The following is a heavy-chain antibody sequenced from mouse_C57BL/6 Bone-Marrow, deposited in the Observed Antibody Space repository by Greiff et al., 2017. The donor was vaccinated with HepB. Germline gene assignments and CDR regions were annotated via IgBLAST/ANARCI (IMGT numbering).Heavy chain of an antibody. CDR1: GFTFSSYA. D-gene: IGHD4-1*02. CDR3: ARAQLGRYWYFDV. J-gene: IGHJ1*03. CDR2: ISDGGSYT. V-gene: IGHV5-4*03. Sequence: EVNLVESGGGLVKPGGSLKLSCAASGFTFSSYAMSWVRQTPEKRLEWVATISDGGSYTYYPDNVKGRFTISRDNAKNNLYLQMSHLKSEDTAMYYCARAQLGRYWYFDVWGTGTTVTVSS.